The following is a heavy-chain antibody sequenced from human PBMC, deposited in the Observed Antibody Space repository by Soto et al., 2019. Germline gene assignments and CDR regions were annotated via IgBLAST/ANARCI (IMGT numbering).Heavy chain of an antibody. CDR2: IIPIFGTA. V-gene: IGHV1-69*13. CDR1: VGTLSSYA. CDR3: ARYYDKPD. Sequence: GASVTVSCKASVGTLSSYAISWVRQAPGQGLEWMGGIIPIFGTANYAQKFQGRVTITADESTSTAYMELSSLRSEDTAVYYCARYYDKPDWGQGTLVTVSS. D-gene: IGHD3-22*01. J-gene: IGHJ4*02.